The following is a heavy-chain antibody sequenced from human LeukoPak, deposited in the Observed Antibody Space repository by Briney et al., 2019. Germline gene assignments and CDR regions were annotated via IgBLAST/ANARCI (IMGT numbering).Heavy chain of an antibody. D-gene: IGHD1-26*01. CDR3: ARRGSSPTLDYYYMDV. J-gene: IGHJ6*03. CDR2: IYPGDSDT. V-gene: IGHV5-51*01. CDR1: GYSFTPSW. Sequence: GESLKISCKASGYSFTPSWIAWVRQMPGKGLEWMGIIYPGDSDTRYSPSFQGQVTISADKSISTAYLQWSSLKASDSAMYYCARRGSSPTLDYYYMDVWGKGTTVTVPS.